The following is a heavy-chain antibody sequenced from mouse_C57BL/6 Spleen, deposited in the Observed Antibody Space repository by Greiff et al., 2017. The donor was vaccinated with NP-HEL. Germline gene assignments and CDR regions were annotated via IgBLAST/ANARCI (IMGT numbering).Heavy chain of an antibody. D-gene: IGHD1-1*01. CDR1: GYAFSSYW. CDR3: AREGHYYGSSYLDY. V-gene: IGHV1-80*01. J-gene: IGHJ2*01. Sequence: VHLVESGAELVKPGASVKISCKASGYAFSSYWMNWVKQRPGKGLEWIGQIYPGDGDTNYNGKFKGKATLTADKSSSTAYMQLSSLTSEDSAVYFCAREGHYYGSSYLDYWGQGTTLTVSS. CDR2: IYPGDGDT.